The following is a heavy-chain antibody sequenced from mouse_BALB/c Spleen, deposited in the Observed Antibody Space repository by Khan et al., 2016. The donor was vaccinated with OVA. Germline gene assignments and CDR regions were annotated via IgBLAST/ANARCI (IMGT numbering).Heavy chain of an antibody. V-gene: IGHV14-3*02. CDR2: IDPANGTT. D-gene: IGHD4-1*01. J-gene: IGHJ3*01. CDR3: ARDYWDVFAY. Sequence: IQLVQSGAELVKPGASVKLSCTASGFNIKDTYMHWVNQRPEQGLEWIGRIDPANGTTNNYPQFQGKATITADTYSNTAYLQLSSLASEDTAVDYCARDYWDVFAYWGQGTLVTVSA. CDR1: GFNIKDTY.